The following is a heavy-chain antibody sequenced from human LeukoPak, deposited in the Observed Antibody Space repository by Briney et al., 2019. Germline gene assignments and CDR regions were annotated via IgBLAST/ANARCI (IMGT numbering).Heavy chain of an antibody. Sequence: GGSLRLSCAASGFTFSSYAMSWVRQAPGKGLEWVSAISGSGGSTYYADSVKGRFTISRDNAKNTLYLQMNSLRAEDTAVYYCARSYSSGPSPNDYWGQGTLVTVSS. D-gene: IGHD6-19*01. CDR2: ISGSGGST. CDR3: ARSYSSGPSPNDY. CDR1: GFTFSSYA. V-gene: IGHV3-23*01. J-gene: IGHJ4*02.